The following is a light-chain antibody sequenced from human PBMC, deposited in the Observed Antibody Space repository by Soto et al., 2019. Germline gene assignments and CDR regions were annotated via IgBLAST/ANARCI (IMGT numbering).Light chain of an antibody. CDR3: QQYNNWPRT. V-gene: IGKV3D-15*01. CDR1: QTISSRY. CDR2: GAS. Sequence: EIVLTQSPGTLSLSPGERATLSCTASQTISSRYLAWYQQKPGQSPRLLIYGASSRATGIPARFSGSGSGTEFTLTISSLQSEDFAVYYCQQYNNWPRTFGQGTKVDI. J-gene: IGKJ1*01.